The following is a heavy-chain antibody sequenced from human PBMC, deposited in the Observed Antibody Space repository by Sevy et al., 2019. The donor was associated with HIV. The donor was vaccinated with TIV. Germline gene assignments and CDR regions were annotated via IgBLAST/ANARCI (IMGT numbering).Heavy chain of an antibody. CDR3: ARLYYDYVWGSYPFKDFDY. J-gene: IGHJ4*02. Sequence: GGSLRLSCAASGFTFSSYSMNWVRQAPGKGLEWVSYISSSSSTIYYADSVKGRLSISRDNAKNSLYLQKNSLRDEETAVYYCARLYYDYVWGSYPFKDFDYWGQGTLVTVSS. V-gene: IGHV3-48*02. CDR1: GFTFSSYS. D-gene: IGHD3-16*01. CDR2: ISSSSSTI.